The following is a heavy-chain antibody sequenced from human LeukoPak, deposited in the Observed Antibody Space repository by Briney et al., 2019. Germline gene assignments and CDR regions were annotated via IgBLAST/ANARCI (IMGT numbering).Heavy chain of an antibody. Sequence: SETLSLTCAVYGGSFSGYYWSWIRQPPGKGLEWIGEINHSGSTNYNPSLKSRVTISVDTSKNQFSLKLSSVTAADTAVYYCARGKRGYSSSWVQNYSDYWGQGTLVTVSS. CDR3: ARGKRGYSSSWVQNYSDY. V-gene: IGHV4-34*01. D-gene: IGHD6-13*01. CDR2: INHSGST. J-gene: IGHJ4*02. CDR1: GGSFSGYY.